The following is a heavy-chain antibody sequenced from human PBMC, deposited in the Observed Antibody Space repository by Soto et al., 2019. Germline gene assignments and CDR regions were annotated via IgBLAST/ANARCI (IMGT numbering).Heavy chain of an antibody. CDR3: ARDPAAGTLDY. V-gene: IGHV3-33*01. CDR2: IWYDGSNK. Sequence: QVQLVESGGGVVQPGRSLRLSCAASGFTFSSYGMHWVRQAPGKGLEWVAVIWYDGSNKYYADSVKGRFTISRDNSKNTLYLQMNGLRAEDTAVYYCARDPAAGTLDYWGQGTLVTVSS. D-gene: IGHD6-13*01. J-gene: IGHJ4*02. CDR1: GFTFSSYG.